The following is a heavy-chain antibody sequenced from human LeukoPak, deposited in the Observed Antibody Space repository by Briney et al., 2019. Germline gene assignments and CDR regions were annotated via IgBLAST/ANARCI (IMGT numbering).Heavy chain of an antibody. V-gene: IGHV1-69*06. CDR3: AREWEY. Sequence: SVKVSCKASGGTVSSSYAISWVRPAPGQGLEWMGRIVPMFGTVNYAQKFQGRLTITADTSTSIAYMELSRLRSEDSAVFYCAREWEYWGQGTLVTVSS. D-gene: IGHD1-26*01. CDR1: GGTVSSSYA. CDR2: IVPMFGTV. J-gene: IGHJ4*02.